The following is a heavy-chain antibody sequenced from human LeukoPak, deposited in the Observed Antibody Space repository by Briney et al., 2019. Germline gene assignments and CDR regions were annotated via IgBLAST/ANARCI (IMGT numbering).Heavy chain of an antibody. CDR1: GFTVSNAW. CDR3: ARVSGSQWSPLDY. Sequence: GGSLRLSCAASGFTVSNAWMSWVRQAPGKGLEWVGRIKPKTDGGTTDYAAPVKGRFTISRDDSKNSLYLQMNSLKTEDTAVYYCARVSGSQWSPLDYWGQGILVTVSS. J-gene: IGHJ4*02. D-gene: IGHD6-25*01. CDR2: IKPKTDGGTT. V-gene: IGHV3-15*01.